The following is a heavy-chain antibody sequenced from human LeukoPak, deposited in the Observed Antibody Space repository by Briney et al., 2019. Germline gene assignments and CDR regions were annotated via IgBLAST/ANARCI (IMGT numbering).Heavy chain of an antibody. V-gene: IGHV3-30*03. Sequence: PGGSLRLSCLASGFTFRSFGMHWVRQAPGTGLEGVALISYDGSNKNYADSVKGRFTISRDNSKNILYLRMKSLRVENTAVYFCARGYGGNSAAFDIWGQGTMVTVSS. D-gene: IGHD4-23*01. CDR3: ARGYGGNSAAFDI. CDR2: ISYDGSNK. J-gene: IGHJ3*02. CDR1: GFTFRSFG.